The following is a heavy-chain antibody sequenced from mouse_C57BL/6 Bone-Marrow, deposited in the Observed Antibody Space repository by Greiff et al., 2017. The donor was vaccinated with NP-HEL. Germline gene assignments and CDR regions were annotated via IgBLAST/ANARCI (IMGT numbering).Heavy chain of an antibody. CDR1: GFTFSDYY. Sequence: EVQVVESEGGLVQPGSSMKLSCTTSGFTFSDYYMAWVRQVPDKGLDWVANINYDGSSTYYLASLKSRFIISRDNAKNILYLQMSSLKSEDTATYYCAREGGLRRRTYAMDYWGQGTSVTVSS. CDR3: AREGGLRRRTYAMDY. J-gene: IGHJ4*01. CDR2: INYDGSST. V-gene: IGHV5-16*01. D-gene: IGHD2-4*01.